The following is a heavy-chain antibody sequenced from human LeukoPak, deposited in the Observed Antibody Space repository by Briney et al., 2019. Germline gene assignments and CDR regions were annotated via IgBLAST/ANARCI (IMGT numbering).Heavy chain of an antibody. CDR2: ISSSGSTI. CDR1: GFTFSSYG. D-gene: IGHD3-16*01. Sequence: GGTLRLSCAASGFTFSSYGMSWVRQAPGKGLEWVSYISSSGSTIYYADSVKGRFTISRDNAKNSLYLQMNSLRAEDTAVYYCASLDGGVPVDYWGQGTLVTVSS. CDR3: ASLDGGVPVDY. J-gene: IGHJ4*02. V-gene: IGHV3-48*04.